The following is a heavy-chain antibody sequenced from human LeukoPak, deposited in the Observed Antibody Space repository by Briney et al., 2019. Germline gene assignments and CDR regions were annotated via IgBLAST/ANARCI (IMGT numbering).Heavy chain of an antibody. V-gene: IGHV4-4*02. Sequence: SGTLSLTCAVSGGSISRSNWWSWVRQPPGKGLEWIGKIYHSGSTNYNPSLRSRVTISVDKSKNQFSLKLSSVTAADTAVYYCARDGYNYNGMDVWGQGTTVTVSS. J-gene: IGHJ6*02. CDR2: IYHSGST. CDR1: GGSISRSNW. CDR3: ARDGYNYNGMDV.